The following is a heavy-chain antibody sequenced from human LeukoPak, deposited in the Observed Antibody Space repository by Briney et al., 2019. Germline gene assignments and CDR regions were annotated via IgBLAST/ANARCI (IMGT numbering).Heavy chain of an antibody. CDR1: GGSISSGGYY. V-gene: IGHV4-30-2*01. CDR3: VRWVQAYYYMDV. D-gene: IGHD1-1*01. Sequence: SETLSLTCTVSGGSISSGGYYWSWIRQPPGKGLEWIGYIYHSGSTYYNPSLKSRVTISVDRSKNQFSLKLSSVTAADTAVYYCVRWVQAYYYMDVWGKGTTVTVSS. J-gene: IGHJ6*03. CDR2: IYHSGST.